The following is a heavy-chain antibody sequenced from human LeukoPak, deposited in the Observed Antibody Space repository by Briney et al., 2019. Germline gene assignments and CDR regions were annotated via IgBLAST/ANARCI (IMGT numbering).Heavy chain of an antibody. D-gene: IGHD1-26*01. J-gene: IGHJ4*02. Sequence: GGSLRLSCAASGFTFSSYAMSWVRQAPGKGLEWVSGISGSGGSTYYADSVKGRFTISRDNSKNTLYLQMNSLRAEDTAVYYCAKDWEASGSGALDYWGQGTLVTVSS. CDR2: ISGSGGST. CDR3: AKDWEASGSGALDY. V-gene: IGHV3-23*01. CDR1: GFTFSSYA.